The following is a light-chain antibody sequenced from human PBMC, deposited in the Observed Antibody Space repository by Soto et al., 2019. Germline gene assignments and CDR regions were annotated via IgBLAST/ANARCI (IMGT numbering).Light chain of an antibody. V-gene: IGKV1-5*01. J-gene: IGKJ5*01. CDR1: QGISRY. CDR2: AAS. Sequence: DTQMTQSPSTLSASVGDRVTITCRASQGISRYLSWYQQTPGRAPKLLISAASTLQSGVPARFSGSGSGTEFTLTISSLQPDDFATYYCQHFNSYLGTFGQGTRLEIK. CDR3: QHFNSYLGT.